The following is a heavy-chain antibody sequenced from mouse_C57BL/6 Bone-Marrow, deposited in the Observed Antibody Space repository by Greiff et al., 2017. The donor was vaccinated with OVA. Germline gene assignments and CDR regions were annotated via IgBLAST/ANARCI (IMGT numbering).Heavy chain of an antibody. CDR2: IDPSDSYT. D-gene: IGHD2-1*01. J-gene: IGHJ4*01. V-gene: IGHV1-59*01. CDR1: GYTFTSYW. Sequence: QVQLQQSGAELVRPGTSVKLSCKASGYTFTSYWMHWVKQRPGQGLEWIGVIDPSDSYTNYNQKFKGKATLTVDTSSSTAYMQLSSLTSEDSAVYYCARRYGKGGMDYWGQGTSVTVSS. CDR3: ARRYGKGGMDY.